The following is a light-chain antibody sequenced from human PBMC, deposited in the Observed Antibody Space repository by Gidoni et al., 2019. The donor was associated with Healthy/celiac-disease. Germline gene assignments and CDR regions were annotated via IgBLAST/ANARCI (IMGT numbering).Light chain of an antibody. J-gene: IGKJ4*01. CDR3: QQYGSSPPLT. V-gene: IGKV3-20*01. CDR2: GAS. CDR1: QSVSSSY. Sequence: EIVLTQSPGTLSLSQGERATLSCRARQSVSSSYLACYQQKPGQAPRLLIYGASSRATGIPDTFSGSGSGTDFSLTISRLEPEDFAVYYCQQYGSSPPLTFGGGTKVEIK.